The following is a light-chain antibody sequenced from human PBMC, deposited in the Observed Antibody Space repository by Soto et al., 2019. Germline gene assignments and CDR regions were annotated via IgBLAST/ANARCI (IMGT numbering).Light chain of an antibody. CDR3: SSYAGSNKGV. J-gene: IGLJ2*01. CDR2: EVS. Sequence: QPALTQPPSASGSPGQSVTISCTGTSSDVGGYNYVSWYQQHPGKAPKLMIYEVSKRPSGVPDRFSGSKSGNTASLTVSGLQAEDEADYYCSSYAGSNKGVFGGGTKLTVL. V-gene: IGLV2-8*01. CDR1: SSDVGGYNY.